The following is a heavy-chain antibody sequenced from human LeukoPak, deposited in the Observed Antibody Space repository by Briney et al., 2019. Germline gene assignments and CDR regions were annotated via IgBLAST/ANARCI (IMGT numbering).Heavy chain of an antibody. Sequence: PGGSLRLSCAASGFTVSSNDMSWVRQAPGKGLEWVSVIYSGGSTYYADSVKGRFTISRDNSKNTLYLQMNSLRAEDTAVYYCARTIGWQYSSSSVWFDPWGQGTLVTVSS. CDR1: GFTVSSND. D-gene: IGHD6-6*01. CDR2: IYSGGST. CDR3: ARTIGWQYSSSSVWFDP. J-gene: IGHJ5*02. V-gene: IGHV3-53*01.